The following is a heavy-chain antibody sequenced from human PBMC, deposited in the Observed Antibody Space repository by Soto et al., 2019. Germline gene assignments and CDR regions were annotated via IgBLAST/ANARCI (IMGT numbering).Heavy chain of an antibody. D-gene: IGHD5-12*01. CDR1: GGNIRGRGYS. CDR2: IYHSGST. CDR3: AAGGGLPRYY. J-gene: IGHJ4*02. V-gene: IGHV4-30-2*01. Sequence: SETLPLTCGVSGGNIRGRGYSWSWIRQPPGKGLEWIGYIYHSGSTYYNPSLKSRVTISVDRAKNQFSLKLSSVTVADTAVYYCAAGGGLPRYYWRQRTLVTVSS.